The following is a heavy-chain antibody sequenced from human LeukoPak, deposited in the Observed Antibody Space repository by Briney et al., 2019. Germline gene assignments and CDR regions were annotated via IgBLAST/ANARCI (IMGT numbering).Heavy chain of an antibody. CDR3: ATIKWELLRFDY. J-gene: IGHJ4*02. D-gene: IGHD1-26*01. V-gene: IGHV1-24*01. CDR2: FDPEDGET. CDR1: GYTFTSYG. Sequence: GASVKVSCKASGYTFTSYGISWVRQAPGQGLEWMGGFDPEDGETIYAQKFQGRVTMTEDTSTDTAYMELSSLRSEDTAVYYCATIKWELLRFDYWGQGTLVTVSS.